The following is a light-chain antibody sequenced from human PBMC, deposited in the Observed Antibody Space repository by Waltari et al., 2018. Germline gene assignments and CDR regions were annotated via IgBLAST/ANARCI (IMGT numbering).Light chain of an antibody. CDR2: DVS. V-gene: IGLV2-14*01. J-gene: IGLJ2*01. CDR3: SSYTSSSTHGI. CDR1: SSDVGGYNY. Sequence: QSALTQPASVSGSPGQSITISCTGTSSDVGGYNYVSWYQQLPGKAPKLMIYDVSKGPSEISSRFSGAKSGNTSSLTVSALQADDESDYYCSSYTSSSTHGIFGGGTKLTVL.